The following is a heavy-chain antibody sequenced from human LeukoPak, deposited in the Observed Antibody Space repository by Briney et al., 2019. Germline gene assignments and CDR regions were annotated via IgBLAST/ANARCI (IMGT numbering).Heavy chain of an antibody. Sequence: SETLSLTCAVYGGSFGGYYWSWIRQPPGKGLEWIGEINHSGSTNYNPSLKSRVTISVDTSKNQFSLKLSSVTAADTAVYYCASPRRRRYYYYYGMDVWGQGTTVTVSS. J-gene: IGHJ6*02. CDR1: GGSFGGYY. V-gene: IGHV4-34*01. CDR3: ASPRRRRYYYYYGMDV. CDR2: INHSGST.